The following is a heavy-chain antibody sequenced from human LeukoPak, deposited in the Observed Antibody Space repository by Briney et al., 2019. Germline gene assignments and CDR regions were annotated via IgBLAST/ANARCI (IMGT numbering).Heavy chain of an antibody. CDR3: ARGAGAGYNLQPFDY. J-gene: IGHJ4*02. CDR1: GGSISSYY. V-gene: IGHV4-59*08. CDR2: IYYSGST. D-gene: IGHD5-24*01. Sequence: SETLSLTCTVSGGSISSYYWSWIRQPPGRGLEWIGYIYYSGSTKYNPSLKSRVSISVDTSKNQFSLKLSSVTAADTAVYYCARGAGAGYNLQPFDYWGQGTLVTVSS.